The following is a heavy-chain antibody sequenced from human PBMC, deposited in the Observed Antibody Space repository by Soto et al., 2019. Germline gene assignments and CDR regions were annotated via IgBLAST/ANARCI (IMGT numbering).Heavy chain of an antibody. V-gene: IGHV3-9*01. D-gene: IGHD2-2*02. CDR1: GFTFDDYA. CDR2: ISWSSGII. Sequence: PGGSLRVSCAASGFTFDDYAMHWVRQAPGQGLEWVSGISWSSGIIDYADSVKGRFTISRDNAKNSLYLQMNSLRPDDTALYYCVKDTRYCGSTTCYTFDSWDQGALVTVSS. CDR3: VKDTRYCGSTTCYTFDS. J-gene: IGHJ4*02.